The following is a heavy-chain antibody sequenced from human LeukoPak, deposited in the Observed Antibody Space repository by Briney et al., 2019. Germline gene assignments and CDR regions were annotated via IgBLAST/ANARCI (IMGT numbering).Heavy chain of an antibody. V-gene: IGHV3-23*01. CDR1: GFTFSSYA. CDR3: ATDPGYCSGGSCSY. D-gene: IGHD2-15*01. Sequence: GGSLRLSCAASGFTFSSYAMSWVRQAPGKGLEWVSAISGSGGSTYYADSVKGRFTISRDNSKNTLYLQMNSLRAEDTAVYYCATDPGYCSGGSCSYWGQGTLVTASS. J-gene: IGHJ4*02. CDR2: ISGSGGST.